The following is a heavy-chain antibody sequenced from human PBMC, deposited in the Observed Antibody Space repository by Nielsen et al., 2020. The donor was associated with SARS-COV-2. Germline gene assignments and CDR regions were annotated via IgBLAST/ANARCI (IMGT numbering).Heavy chain of an antibody. V-gene: IGHV4-59*12. J-gene: IGHJ5*02. D-gene: IGHD3-3*01. CDR3: ARASTLFGMVIGWFDP. CDR2: NYDSGNT. CDR1: GGSISSYY. Sequence: SETLSLTCTVSGGSISSYYWSWIRQTPGKGLEWIGYNYDSGNTNYNPSLKSRVTISIDTSKNQFSLKLSSVTAADTAVYYCARASTLFGMVIGWFDPWGQGTLVTVSS.